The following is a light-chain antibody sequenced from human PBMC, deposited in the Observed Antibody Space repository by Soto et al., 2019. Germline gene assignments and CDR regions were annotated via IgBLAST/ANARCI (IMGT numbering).Light chain of an antibody. CDR2: EGD. Sequence: QSALTQPASVSGSPGQSITIFCTGTSGDVGNRNLVSWYQHHPGEAPQLIVFEGDKRPSGVSVRFSASQSGNTASLTISGLQAEVDSCYCRCTHARTIISLLGTGIKVT. J-gene: IGLJ1*01. V-gene: IGLV2-23*01. CDR1: SGDVGNRNL. CDR3: CTHARTIISL.